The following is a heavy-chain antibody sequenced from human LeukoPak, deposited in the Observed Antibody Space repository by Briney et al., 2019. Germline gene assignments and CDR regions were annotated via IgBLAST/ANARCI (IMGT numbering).Heavy chain of an antibody. CDR1: GFTFSSYA. CDR2: ISGSGGST. Sequence: GGSLRLSCAASGFTFSSYAMSWVRQAPGKGLEWASAISGSGGSTYYADSVKGRFTISRDNSKNTLYLQMNSLRAEDTAVYYCAKAWRYSSGSGYFDYWGQGTLVTVSS. V-gene: IGHV3-23*01. D-gene: IGHD6-19*01. CDR3: AKAWRYSSGSGYFDY. J-gene: IGHJ4*02.